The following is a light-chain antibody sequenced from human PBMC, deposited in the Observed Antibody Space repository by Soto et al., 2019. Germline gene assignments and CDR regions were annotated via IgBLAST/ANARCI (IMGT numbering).Light chain of an antibody. CDR2: DAS. J-gene: IGKJ2*01. CDR1: QSISSW. CDR3: QQYNSYSRGYT. Sequence: DIQMTQSPSTLSASVGDRVTITCGASQSISSWLAWYQQKPGKAPKLLIYDASSLESGVPSRFSGSGSGTEFTLTISSLQPDDFATYYCQQYNSYSRGYTFGQGTKLEIK. V-gene: IGKV1-5*01.